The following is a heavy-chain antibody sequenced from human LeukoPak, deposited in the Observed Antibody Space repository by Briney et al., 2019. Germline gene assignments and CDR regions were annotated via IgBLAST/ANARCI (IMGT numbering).Heavy chain of an antibody. CDR1: GEPFTGYY. CDR3: ARARLGRCTNGICRYFDY. Sequence: PSETLSLTCAVHGEPFTGYYWSWIRQSPERGLEWLGEIRHSGSTNYNPSLKRPVTLSVDASRNEVSLKVDSVTAADTAVYFCARARLGRCTNGICRYFDYWGQGSVVTVSS. V-gene: IGHV4-34*01. D-gene: IGHD2-8*01. J-gene: IGHJ4*02. CDR2: IRHSGST.